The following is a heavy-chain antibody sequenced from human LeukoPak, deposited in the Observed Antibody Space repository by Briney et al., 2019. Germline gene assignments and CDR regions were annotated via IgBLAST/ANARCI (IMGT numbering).Heavy chain of an antibody. CDR1: GFTFSSYA. J-gene: IGHJ5*02. D-gene: IGHD5-24*01. V-gene: IGHV3-30*04. CDR3: AKDSSTIVENWFDP. Sequence: GRSLRLSCAASGFTFSSYAMHWVRQAPGKGLEWVAVISYDGSNKYYADSVKGRFTISRDNSKNTLYLQMDSLRAEDTAVYYCAKDSSTIVENWFDPWGQGTLVTVSS. CDR2: ISYDGSNK.